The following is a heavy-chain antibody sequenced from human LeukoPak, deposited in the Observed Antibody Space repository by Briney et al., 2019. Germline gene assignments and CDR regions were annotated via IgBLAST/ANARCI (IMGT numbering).Heavy chain of an antibody. D-gene: IGHD2-2*01. CDR3: ARGGCSSTSCYPYYFDY. V-gene: IGHV3-21*01. CDR1: GFTSSSYS. CDR2: ISSSSSYI. J-gene: IGHJ4*02. Sequence: GGSLRLSCAASGFTSSSYSMNWVRQAPGKGLEWVSSISSSSSYIYYADSVKGRFTISRDNAKNSLYLQMNSLRAEDTAVYYCARGGCSSTSCYPYYFDYWGQGTLVTVSS.